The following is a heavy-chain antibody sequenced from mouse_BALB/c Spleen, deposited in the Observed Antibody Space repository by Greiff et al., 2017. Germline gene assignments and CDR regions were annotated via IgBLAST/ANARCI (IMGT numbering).Heavy chain of an antibody. D-gene: IGHD2-4*01. Sequence: EVKVEESGGGLVQPGGSMKLSCVASGFTFSNYWMNWVRQSPEKGLEWVAEIRLKSNNYATHYAESVKGRFTISRDDSKSSVYLQMNNLRAEDTGIYYCTRPLYYDYEMDYWGQGTSVTVSS. CDR3: TRPLYYDYEMDY. CDR1: GFTFSNYW. CDR2: IRLKSNNYAT. V-gene: IGHV6-6*02. J-gene: IGHJ4*01.